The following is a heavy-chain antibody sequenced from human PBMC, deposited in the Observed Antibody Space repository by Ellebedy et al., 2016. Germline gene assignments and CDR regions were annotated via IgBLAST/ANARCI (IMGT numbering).Heavy chain of an antibody. CDR2: INPNSGGT. D-gene: IGHD1-1*01. Sequence: ASVKVSXXASGYTFTGYYMHWVRQAPGQGLEWMGWINPNSGGTNYAQKFQGRVTMTRDTSISTAYMELSRLRSDDTAVYYCAREGYNWNDRGNAFDIWGQGTMVTVSS. CDR1: GYTFTGYY. V-gene: IGHV1-2*02. CDR3: AREGYNWNDRGNAFDI. J-gene: IGHJ3*02.